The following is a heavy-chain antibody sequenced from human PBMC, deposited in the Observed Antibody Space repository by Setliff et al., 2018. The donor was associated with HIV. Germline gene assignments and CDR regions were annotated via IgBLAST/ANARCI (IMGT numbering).Heavy chain of an antibody. CDR1: GFTFISYG. Sequence: GGSLRLSCAVSGFTFISYGMYWVRQAPGKGLEWVAFIRYDGSYRYYVDSVKGRFTISRDNSKNTMFPQMNSLRVEDTAIYYCAKMHTAMDPDTFDIWGQGTVVTV. CDR2: IRYDGSYR. CDR3: AKMHTAMDPDTFDI. D-gene: IGHD5-18*01. V-gene: IGHV3-30*02. J-gene: IGHJ3*02.